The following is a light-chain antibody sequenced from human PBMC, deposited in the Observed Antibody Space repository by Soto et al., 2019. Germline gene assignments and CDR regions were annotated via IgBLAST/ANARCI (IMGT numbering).Light chain of an antibody. J-gene: IGKJ1*01. CDR1: QTISSW. V-gene: IGKV1-5*03. Sequence: DIQMTQSPSTLSGSVGXRVXXXXRASQTISSWLAWYQQKPGKAPKLLIYKASTLKSGVPSRFSGSGSGTEFTLTISSLQPDDFATYYCQHYNSYSEAFGQGTKVDI. CDR2: KAS. CDR3: QHYNSYSEA.